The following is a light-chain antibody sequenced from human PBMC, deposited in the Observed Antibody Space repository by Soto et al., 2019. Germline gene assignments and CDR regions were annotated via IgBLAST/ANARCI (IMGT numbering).Light chain of an antibody. V-gene: IGKV3-20*01. CDR3: QQYGSSPIT. Sequence: EIVLTQSPDTLSLSPGERATLSCRASQSVSSSYLAWYQQKPGPATRLLIYGASSRATGIPDRFSGSGSGTDFTLTISRLEPEDFAVYYCQQYGSSPITFGQGTRLEIK. CDR1: QSVSSSY. CDR2: GAS. J-gene: IGKJ5*01.